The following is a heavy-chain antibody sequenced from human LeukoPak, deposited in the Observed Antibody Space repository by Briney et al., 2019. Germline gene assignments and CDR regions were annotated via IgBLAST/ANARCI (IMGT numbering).Heavy chain of an antibody. V-gene: IGHV3-30-3*01. CDR1: GFAFSSYA. CDR2: ISYDGSNK. CDR3: ARPYGGYVDYYFDY. J-gene: IGHJ4*02. D-gene: IGHD5-12*01. Sequence: GGSLRLSCAASGFAFSSYAMHWVRQAPGKGLEWVAVISYDGSNKYYADSVKGRFTISRDNSKNTLYLQMNSLRTEDTAVYYCARPYGGYVDYYFDYWGQGTLVTVSS.